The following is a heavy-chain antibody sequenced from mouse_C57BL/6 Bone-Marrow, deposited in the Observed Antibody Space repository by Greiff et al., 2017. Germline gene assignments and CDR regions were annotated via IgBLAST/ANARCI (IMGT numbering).Heavy chain of an antibody. J-gene: IGHJ4*01. V-gene: IGHV1-7*01. CDR2: INPSSGYT. D-gene: IGHD4-1*01. CDR1: GYTFTSYW. Sequence: VQLQQSGAELAKPGASVKLSCKASGYTFTSYWMHWVKQRPGRGLEWIGYINPSSGYTKYNQKFKDKATLTADKSSSTAYMQLSSLTYEDSAVYYCAGGLGRVYYAMDYWGQGTSVTVSS. CDR3: AGGLGRVYYAMDY.